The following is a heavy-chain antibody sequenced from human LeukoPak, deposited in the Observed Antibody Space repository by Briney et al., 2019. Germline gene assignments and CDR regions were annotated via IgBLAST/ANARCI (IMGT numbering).Heavy chain of an antibody. D-gene: IGHD6-6*01. J-gene: IGHJ4*02. CDR1: GFSLSTSGVG. CDR2: IYWDDDK. V-gene: IGHV2-5*02. CDR3: AHRRGAARPQYYFDY. Sequence: SGPTLVKPTQTLTLTCTFSGFSLSTSGVGVGWIRQPPGKALEWLALIYWDDDKRYSPSLNSRLTITKDTSKNQVVLTMTNMDPVDTATYYCAHRRGAARPQYYFDYWGQGTLVTVSS.